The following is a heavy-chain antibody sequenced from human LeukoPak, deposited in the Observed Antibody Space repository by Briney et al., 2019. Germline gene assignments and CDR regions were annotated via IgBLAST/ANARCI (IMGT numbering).Heavy chain of an antibody. D-gene: IGHD3-10*01. Sequence: PSETLSLTCTVSGGSISSSSYYWGWIRQPPGKGLEWIGSIYYSGSTYYNPSLKSRVTISVDTSKNQFSLKLSSVTAADTAVYYCAAPGGYSDYWGQGTLVTVSS. CDR2: IYYSGST. CDR1: GGSISSSSYY. J-gene: IGHJ4*02. CDR3: AAPGGYSDY. V-gene: IGHV4-39*01.